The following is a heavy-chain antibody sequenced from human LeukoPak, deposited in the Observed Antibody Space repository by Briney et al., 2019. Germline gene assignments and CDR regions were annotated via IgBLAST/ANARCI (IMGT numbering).Heavy chain of an antibody. Sequence: GTSVKVSCKASGFTFTSSAVQWVRQARGQRLERIGWIVVGSGNTNYAQKFQERVTITRDMSTSTAYMELSSPRSEDTAVYYCAAGLWFGELMDVWGKGTTVTVSS. CDR3: AAGLWFGELMDV. CDR2: IVVGSGNT. J-gene: IGHJ6*03. V-gene: IGHV1-58*01. D-gene: IGHD3-10*01. CDR1: GFTFTSSA.